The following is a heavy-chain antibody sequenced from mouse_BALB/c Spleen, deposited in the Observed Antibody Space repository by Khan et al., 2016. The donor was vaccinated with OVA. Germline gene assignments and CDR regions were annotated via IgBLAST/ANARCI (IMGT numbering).Heavy chain of an antibody. D-gene: IGHD4-1*01. V-gene: IGHV1-7*01. CDR2: INPSTGYT. Sequence: VQLQQSGAELAKPGASVKMSCKASGYIFINYWILWIKQRPGQGLEWIGYINPSTGYTEYNQNFKDKATLTADKSSSTAYMQLSSLTSEDSTVYYCARRGRRWDVDYWGQGTTLTVSS. J-gene: IGHJ2*01. CDR1: GYIFINYW. CDR3: ARRGRRWDVDY.